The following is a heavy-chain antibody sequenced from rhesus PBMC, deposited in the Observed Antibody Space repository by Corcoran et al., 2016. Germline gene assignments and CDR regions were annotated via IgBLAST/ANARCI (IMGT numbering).Heavy chain of an antibody. D-gene: IGHD6-25*01. V-gene: IGHV4-169*01. CDR2: SYGSGSST. Sequence: QLQLQESAPGLVNPSETLSVTCAVSGGSISRTYWRWIRQAPGKGLEWIGDSYGSGSSTNYNTYLKSRVTLSVDTYKNQLSLKRSAVTTADTAVYYGARGVSGSFFGGQGLRVTVSS. CDR3: ARGVSGSFF. CDR1: GGSISRTY. J-gene: IGHJ3*01.